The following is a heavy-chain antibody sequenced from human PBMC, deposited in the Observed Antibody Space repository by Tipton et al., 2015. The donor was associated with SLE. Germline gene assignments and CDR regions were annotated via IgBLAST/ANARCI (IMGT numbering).Heavy chain of an antibody. J-gene: IGHJ3*02. CDR3: GREASGNYGFWSGYTHGAFDI. CDR1: NGFLTSNSFF. V-gene: IGHV4-39*02. CDR2: IFYDATT. Sequence: TLSLTCMVSNGFLTSNSFFWGWVRQSPGKGLEWIGSIFYDATTYYNPSLKSRVIISADMSKNQFSLRLSSVSAADTAVYYCGREASGNYGFWSGYTHGAFDIWGQGTMVTVSS. D-gene: IGHD3-3*01.